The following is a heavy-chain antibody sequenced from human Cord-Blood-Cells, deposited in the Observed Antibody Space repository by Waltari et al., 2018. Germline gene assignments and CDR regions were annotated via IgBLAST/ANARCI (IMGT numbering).Heavy chain of an antibody. CDR2: ISYDGSNK. V-gene: IGHV3-30-3*01. Sequence: QVQLVESGGGVVQPGRSLRLSCAASGFTFSSYAMLWVRQAPGKGLEWVAVISYDGSNKYYADSVKGRFTISRDNSKNTLYLQMNSLRAEDTAVYYCASLGGSYLGGDYWGQGTLVTVSS. J-gene: IGHJ4*02. D-gene: IGHD1-26*01. CDR1: GFTFSSYA. CDR3: ASLGGSYLGGDY.